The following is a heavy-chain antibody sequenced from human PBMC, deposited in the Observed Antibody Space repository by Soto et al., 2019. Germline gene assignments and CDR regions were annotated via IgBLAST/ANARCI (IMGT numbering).Heavy chain of an antibody. CDR1: GFTFSSYA. J-gene: IGHJ4*02. D-gene: IGHD2-15*01. CDR2: LSDSGGST. V-gene: IGHV3-23*01. Sequence: EVQLLESGGGLVQPGGSLRLSCAASGFTFSSYAMSWVRQAPGKGLGWVPALSDSGGSTYYADSVKGRFTISRDNSKNTLYMQMSSVRAAGTPVYYCAKRVRATVGSLDYWGKGTLVTVSP. CDR3: AKRVRATVGSLDY.